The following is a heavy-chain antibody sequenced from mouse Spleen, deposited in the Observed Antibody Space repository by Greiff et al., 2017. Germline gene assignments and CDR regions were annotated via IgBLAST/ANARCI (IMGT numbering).Heavy chain of an antibody. D-gene: IGHD2-10*02. CDR3: ARESMAMDY. CDR2: ISYDGSN. CDR1: GYSITSGYY. J-gene: IGHJ4*01. V-gene: IGHV3-6*01. Sequence: DVKLQESGPGLVKPSQSLSLTCSVTGYSITSGYYWNWIRQFPGNKLEWMGYISYDGSNNYNPSLKNRISITRDTSKNQFFLKLNSVTTEDTATYYCARESMAMDYWGQGTSVTVSS.